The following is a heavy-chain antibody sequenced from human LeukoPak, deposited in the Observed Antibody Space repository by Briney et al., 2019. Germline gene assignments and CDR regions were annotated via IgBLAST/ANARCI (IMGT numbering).Heavy chain of an antibody. CDR3: ARDRERITMVRGVPFDY. D-gene: IGHD3-10*01. V-gene: IGHV3-21*01. CDR1: GFTFSSYS. J-gene: IGHJ4*02. CDR2: ISSSSSYI. Sequence: GGYLRLSCAASGFTFSSYSMNWVRQAPGKGLEWVSSISSSSSYIYYADSVKGRFTISRDNAKNSLYLQMNSLRAEDTAVYYCARDRERITMVRGVPFDYWGQGTLVTVSS.